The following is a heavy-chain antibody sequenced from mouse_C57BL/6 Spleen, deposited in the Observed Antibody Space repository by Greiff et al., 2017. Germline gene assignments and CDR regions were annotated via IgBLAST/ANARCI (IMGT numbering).Heavy chain of an antibody. CDR2: IWSGGST. CDR3: ARNFEDWFAD. J-gene: IGHJ3*01. Sequence: VQLQESGPGLVQPSPSLSITCTVSGFSLTSYGVHWVRQSPGKGLEWLGVIWSGGSTDYNAAFISRLSISKDNSTSQVFFKMNSLQADDTAIYYCARNFEDWFADWGQGTLVTVSA. V-gene: IGHV2-2*01. CDR1: GFSLTSYG.